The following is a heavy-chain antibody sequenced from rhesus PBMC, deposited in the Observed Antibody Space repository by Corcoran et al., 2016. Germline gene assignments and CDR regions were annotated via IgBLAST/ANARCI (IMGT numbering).Heavy chain of an antibody. CDR1: GGSIRVDYS. J-gene: IGHJ4*01. CDR3: ARGDY. V-gene: IGHV4-106*01. CDR2: ICGSSGGT. Sequence: QVQLQESGPGLVKPSETLSLTCAVSGGSIRVDYSWSWIRQPPGRGLEWSGYICGSSGGTNYNPSHNNRVTISIDTSKNQFSLRLSSMTAADAAVYYCARGDYWGQGVMVTVSS.